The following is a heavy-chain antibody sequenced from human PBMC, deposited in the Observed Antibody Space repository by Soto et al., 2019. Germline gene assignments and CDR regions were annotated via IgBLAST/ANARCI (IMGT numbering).Heavy chain of an antibody. Sequence: SAPLSLSFTISGGAISRYYWSWIRQPAGKGLEWIGRIYTSGSTNYNPSLKSRVTMSVDTSKNQFSLKLSSVTAADTAVYYCARVCSSSKLYYFDYWGQGTLVTVSA. CDR1: GGAISRYY. CDR3: ARVCSSSKLYYFDY. CDR2: IYTSGST. V-gene: IGHV4-4*07. D-gene: IGHD6-6*01. J-gene: IGHJ4*02.